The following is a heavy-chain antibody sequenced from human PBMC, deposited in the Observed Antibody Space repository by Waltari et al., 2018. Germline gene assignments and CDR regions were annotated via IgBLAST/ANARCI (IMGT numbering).Heavy chain of an antibody. CDR1: GGPISSSNW. J-gene: IGHJ4*02. V-gene: IGHV4-4*02. CDR3: ARWRAGIAVADYYFDY. Sequence: QVQLQESGPGLVKPSATLSLTCAVPGGPISSSNWCSGVRQPPGKGLEWIGEIYHSGSTNYNPYLKSRVTISVDKSKNQFSLKLSSVTAADTAVYYCARWRAGIAVADYYFDYWGQGTLVTVSS. D-gene: IGHD6-19*01. CDR2: IYHSGST.